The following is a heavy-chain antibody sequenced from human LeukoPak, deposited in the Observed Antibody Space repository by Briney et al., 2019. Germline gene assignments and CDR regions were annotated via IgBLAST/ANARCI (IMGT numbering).Heavy chain of an antibody. D-gene: IGHD6-19*01. CDR1: GSTFTTYW. CDR3: ARLLEGVAGTWGY. V-gene: IGHV5-51*01. J-gene: IGHJ4*02. Sequence: GESLQISCQGSGSTFTTYWIAWVRQMPGKGLEWMGMIYPGDSDTRYSPSFQGQVTISADKSISTAYLRWSSLKASDTAMYYCARLLEGVAGTWGYWGQGTLVTVS. CDR2: IYPGDSDT.